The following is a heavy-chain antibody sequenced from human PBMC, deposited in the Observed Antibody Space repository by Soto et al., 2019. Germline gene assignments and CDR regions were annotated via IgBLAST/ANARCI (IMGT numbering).Heavy chain of an antibody. CDR3: AKNQYYDILTGPYFDY. D-gene: IGHD3-9*01. CDR1: GFTVSSYW. CDR2: IKQDGSEK. V-gene: IGHV3-7*05. J-gene: IGHJ4*02. Sequence: GGSLRLSCAASGFTVSSYWMSWVRQAPGKGLEWVANIKQDGSEKYYVDSVKGRFTISRDNAKNSLYLQMNSLRAEDTAVYYCAKNQYYDILTGPYFDYWGQGTLVTVSS.